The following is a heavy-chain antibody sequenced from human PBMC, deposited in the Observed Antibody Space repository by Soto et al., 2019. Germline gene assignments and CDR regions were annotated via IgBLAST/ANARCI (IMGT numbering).Heavy chain of an antibody. CDR2: VRGNGDPP. D-gene: IGHD5-12*01. Sequence: GGSLRLSCAASGFTFSSYAMHWVRQAPGKRLEYVSGVRGNGDPPFYADSVKGRFTISRDNSKNTLYLQMSSLSADDTAVYYCVKSRGGNNFDFFDWGQGALVTVSS. CDR1: GFTFSSYA. J-gene: IGHJ4*02. CDR3: VKSRGGNNFDFFD. V-gene: IGHV3-64D*06.